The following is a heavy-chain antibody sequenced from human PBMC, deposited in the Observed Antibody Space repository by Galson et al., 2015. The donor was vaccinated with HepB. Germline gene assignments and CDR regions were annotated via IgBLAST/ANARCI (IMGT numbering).Heavy chain of an antibody. CDR3: AARWSLDY. CDR2: LNIDGSTK. CDR1: GFTFSNSW. D-gene: IGHD2-15*01. V-gene: IGHV3-74*01. Sequence: SLRLSCAASGFTFSNSWMHWVRQAPGKGLVWVSRLNIDGSTKDYADSVKGRFTISRDNGKNTVHLQMNSLRVDDTAVYYCAARWSLDYGGKGILVTVSS. J-gene: IGHJ4*02.